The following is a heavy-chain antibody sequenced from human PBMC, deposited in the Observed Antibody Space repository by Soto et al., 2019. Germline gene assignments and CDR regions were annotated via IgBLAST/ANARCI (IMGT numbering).Heavy chain of an antibody. CDR3: ARWGIGVAAAGQDDTYYYYGMDV. CDR1: GGSISSYY. CDR2: IYYSGST. D-gene: IGHD6-13*01. Sequence: SETLSLTCTVSGGSISSYYWSWIRQPPGKGLEWIGYIYYSGSTNCNPSLKSRVTISVDTSKNQFSLKLSSVTAADTAVYYCARWGIGVAAAGQDDTYYYYGMDVWGQGTTVTVSS. V-gene: IGHV4-59*01. J-gene: IGHJ6*02.